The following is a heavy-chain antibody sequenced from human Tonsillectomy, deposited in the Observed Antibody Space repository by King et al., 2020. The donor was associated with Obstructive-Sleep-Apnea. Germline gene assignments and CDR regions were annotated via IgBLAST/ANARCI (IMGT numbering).Heavy chain of an antibody. V-gene: IGHV3-7*03. CDR2: IKQDGNEK. CDR1: GFTFSSYW. J-gene: IGHJ4*02. CDR3: ARGGGAGY. D-gene: IGHD6-19*01. Sequence: VQLVESGGGLVQPGGALRLSCAASGFTFSSYWMSWVRQAPGKGLEWVVHIKQDGNEKYYVDSVKGRFTISRDNAKNSLYLQMNSLRAEDTAVYYCARGGGAGYWGQGTLVAVSS.